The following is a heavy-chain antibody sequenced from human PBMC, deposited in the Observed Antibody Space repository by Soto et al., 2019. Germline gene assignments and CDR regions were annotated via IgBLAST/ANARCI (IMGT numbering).Heavy chain of an antibody. D-gene: IGHD3-22*01. J-gene: IGHJ4*02. CDR1: GFMYDNYA. CDR2: ISGSGHAT. V-gene: IGHV3-23*01. Sequence: EVRLLESGGGSVPPGASARLSCLTSGFMYDNYAMSWVGQSPARGLEGVAAISGSGHATYYTQSVRGRFTISRDKSKKTVFLQMNNLRTEDTAIYYCAKGRYFDSSGGCANYWGLGTLVTVSS. CDR3: AKGRYFDSSGGCANY.